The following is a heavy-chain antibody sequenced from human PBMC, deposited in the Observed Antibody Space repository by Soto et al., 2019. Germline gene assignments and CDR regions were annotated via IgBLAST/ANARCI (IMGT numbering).Heavy chain of an antibody. D-gene: IGHD3-10*01. CDR1: GYTLTELS. CDR2: FDPEDGET. Sequence: QVQLVQSGAEVKKPGASVKVSCKVSGYTLTELSMHWVRQAPGKGLEWMGGFDPEDGETIYAQKFHGRVTMTEDTYTDTAYMELSSLRSEDKAVYYCATHYGSGSSDGMDVWGQGTTVTVSS. J-gene: IGHJ6*02. V-gene: IGHV1-24*01. CDR3: ATHYGSGSSDGMDV.